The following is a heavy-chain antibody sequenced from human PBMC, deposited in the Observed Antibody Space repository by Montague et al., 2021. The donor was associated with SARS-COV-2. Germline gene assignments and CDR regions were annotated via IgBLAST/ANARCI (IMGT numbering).Heavy chain of an antibody. Sequence: SETLSLTCTVSGASISSSENSWGWIRQSPGKGLEWFGSICYSGTTYFNPSLRSRIAISVDTSKNQFSLKVTSVTAADTAVYYCARHVTFGGVVVALDYWGQGHLVSVSS. V-gene: IGHV4-39*01. J-gene: IGHJ4*02. CDR1: GASISSSENS. CDR2: ICYSGTT. CDR3: ARHVTFGGVVVALDY. D-gene: IGHD3-16*02.